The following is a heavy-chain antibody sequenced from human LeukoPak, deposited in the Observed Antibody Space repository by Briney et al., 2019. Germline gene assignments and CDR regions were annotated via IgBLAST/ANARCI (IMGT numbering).Heavy chain of an antibody. D-gene: IGHD2-2*01. V-gene: IGHV4-4*07. CDR3: ARGVVVVPAANYYYYYMDV. J-gene: IGHJ6*03. Sequence: SETLSLTCTVSGGSSSSYYWSWIRQPAGKGLEWIGRIYTSGSTNYNPSLKSRVTMSVDTSKNQFSLKLSSVTAADTAVYYCARGVVVVPAANYYYYYMDVWGKGTTVTVSS. CDR2: IYTSGST. CDR1: GGSSSSYY.